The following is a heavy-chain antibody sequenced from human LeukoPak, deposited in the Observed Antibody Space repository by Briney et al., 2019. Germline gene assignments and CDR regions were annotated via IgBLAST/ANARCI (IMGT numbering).Heavy chain of an antibody. CDR1: GGSISSGGYS. CDR3: ARGTPPDYGMDV. CDR2: IYHSGST. Sequence: PSETPSLICAVSGGSISSGGYSWSWIRQPPGKGLEWIGYIYHSGSTYYNPSLKSRVTISVDRSKNQFSLKLSSVTAADTAVYYCARGTPPDYGMDVWGQGTTVTVSS. J-gene: IGHJ6*02. D-gene: IGHD2-2*01. V-gene: IGHV4-30-2*01.